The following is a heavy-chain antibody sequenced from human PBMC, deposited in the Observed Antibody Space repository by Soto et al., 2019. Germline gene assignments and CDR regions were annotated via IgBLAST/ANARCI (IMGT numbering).Heavy chain of an antibody. CDR3: ASGSVVVVEDAIRGDYYGMDV. CDR2: IYYSGNT. CDR1: GGSVSSSSHY. V-gene: IGHV4-39*01. J-gene: IGHJ6*01. D-gene: IGHD2-15*01. Sequence: QLQLQESGPGLVRPSETLSLTCTVSGGSVSSSSHYWGWIRQPPGKGLEWIGSIYYSGNTYYNPSLKSRVTMSVDSSKNQFSLKLSSVTAADTAVYFCASGSVVVVEDAIRGDYYGMDVW.